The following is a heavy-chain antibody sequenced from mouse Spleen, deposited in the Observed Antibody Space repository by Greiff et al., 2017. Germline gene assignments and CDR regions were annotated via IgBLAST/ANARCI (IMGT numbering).Heavy chain of an antibody. D-gene: IGHD2-4*01. CDR3: ARHPIYYDYYFDY. Sequence: EVKLVESGGGLVKPGGSLKLSCAASGFAFSSYDMSWVRQTPEKRLEWVAYISSGGGSTYYPDTVKGRFTISRDNAKNTLYLQMSSLKSEDTAMYYCARHPIYYDYYFDYWGQGTTRTVSS. CDR2: ISSGGGST. V-gene: IGHV5-12-1*01. J-gene: IGHJ2*01. CDR1: GFAFSSYD.